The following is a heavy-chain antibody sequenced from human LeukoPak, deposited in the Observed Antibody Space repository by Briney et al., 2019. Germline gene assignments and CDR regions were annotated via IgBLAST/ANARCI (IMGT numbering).Heavy chain of an antibody. Sequence: SETLSLTCTVSGGSISTYYWSWIWQPPGKGLEWTGYIYKSGSNNYNPALKSRVTMSVDTSKNQFSLKLSSVTAADTAVYYCARAFFSSAYYPNWFDPWGQGTLVTVSS. V-gene: IGHV4-59*01. J-gene: IGHJ5*02. CDR3: ARAFFSSAYYPNWFDP. CDR2: IYKSGSN. D-gene: IGHD3-22*01. CDR1: GGSISTYY.